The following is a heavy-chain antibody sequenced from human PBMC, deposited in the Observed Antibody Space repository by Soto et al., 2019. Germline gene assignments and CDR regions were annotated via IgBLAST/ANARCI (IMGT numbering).Heavy chain of an antibody. D-gene: IGHD1-26*01. CDR1: GGSISSYY. Sequence: QVQVQESGPGLVKPSETLSLTCTVSGGSISSYYWSWIRQPAGKGLEWIGRIYFSGSTNYNPPLKSRVTMSVDSSKNQFSLNLSSVTAADTAVYYCAGSGRRTNVDYWGQGTLVTVSS. CDR2: IYFSGST. J-gene: IGHJ4*02. V-gene: IGHV4-4*07. CDR3: AGSGRRTNVDY.